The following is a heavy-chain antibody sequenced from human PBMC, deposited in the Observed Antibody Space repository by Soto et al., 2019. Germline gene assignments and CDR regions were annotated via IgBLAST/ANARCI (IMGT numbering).Heavy chain of an antibody. Sequence: SGPTLANPTHPLSLNRNFSGLSLSTSGAAGAWIRQHSGKALEWLDLIYPIGDNRYSPSLITRLTNTKDTSKNQVVRTMTSMDPVDTATYFCSHSDSGSYDAMDVWGQGTTVTVSS. CDR2: IYPIGDN. V-gene: IGHV2-5*01. CDR1: GLSLSTSGAA. D-gene: IGHD3-10*01. J-gene: IGHJ6*02. CDR3: SHSDSGSYDAMDV.